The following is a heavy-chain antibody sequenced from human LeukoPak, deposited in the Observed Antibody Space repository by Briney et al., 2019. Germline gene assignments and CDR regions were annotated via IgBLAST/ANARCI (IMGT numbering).Heavy chain of an antibody. CDR2: IYYSGST. V-gene: IGHV4-39*01. Sequence: SETLSLTCTVSGGSISGSSYYWAWIRQPPGKDLEWIGSIYYSGSTLYIPRRKSQVTIYVDTSKNQYSLKLSSVPAADTAVYYCARHLDGYNGFDPWGQGTLVTVSS. CDR3: ARHLDGYNGFDP. D-gene: IGHD5-24*01. CDR1: GGSISGSSYY. J-gene: IGHJ5*02.